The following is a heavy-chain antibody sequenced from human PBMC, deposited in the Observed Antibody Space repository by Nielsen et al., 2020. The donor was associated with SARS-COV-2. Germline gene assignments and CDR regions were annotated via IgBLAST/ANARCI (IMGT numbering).Heavy chain of an antibody. D-gene: IGHD3-16*01. J-gene: IGHJ6*02. V-gene: IGHV1-46*01. CDR1: GGNFSSYP. CDR2: INPSDGDT. Sequence: ASVKVSCKASGGNFSSYPVNWVRQAPGQGLEWMGMINPSDGDTSYAQKFQGRVTMTRDTSTSTVYMDLSSLRSEDTAVYYCARAPSTFYGMDVWGQGTTVTVSS. CDR3: ARAPSTFYGMDV.